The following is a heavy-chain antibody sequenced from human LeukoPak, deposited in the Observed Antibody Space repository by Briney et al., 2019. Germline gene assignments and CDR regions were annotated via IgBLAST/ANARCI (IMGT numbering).Heavy chain of an antibody. Sequence: AGESLKISCQGSGYSFTIYCIGGVPQMPGKGLGWMGMIYTGDSDTRYSPSLEGPGTISADKSISTAYLQWSSLKASDAAMYYCARPNLDTAYIPWGQGTLVTVSS. V-gene: IGHV5-51*01. J-gene: IGHJ4*02. D-gene: IGHD5-18*01. CDR2: IYTGDSDT. CDR3: ARPNLDTAYIP. CDR1: GYSFTIYC.